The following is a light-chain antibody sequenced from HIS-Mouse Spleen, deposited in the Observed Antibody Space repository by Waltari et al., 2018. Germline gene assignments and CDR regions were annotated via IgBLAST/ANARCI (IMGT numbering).Light chain of an antibody. J-gene: IGKJ1*01. CDR2: KAS. V-gene: IGKV1-5*03. Sequence: DIQMTQSPSTLSASVGDRVTITCRASQSINSWLALYQQKPGKAPKLLIYKASSLDSGVPSRFSGSGSGTEFTLTSSSLQPDDFATYYCQQYNSYSRTFGQGTKVEIK. CDR1: QSINSW. CDR3: QQYNSYSRT.